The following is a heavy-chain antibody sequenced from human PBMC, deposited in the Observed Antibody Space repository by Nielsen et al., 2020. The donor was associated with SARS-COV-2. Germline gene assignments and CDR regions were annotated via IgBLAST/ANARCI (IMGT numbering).Heavy chain of an antibody. D-gene: IGHD6-13*01. Sequence: ASVKVSCKVSGYTLTELSMHWVRQAPAKGLEWMGGFDPEDVETIYAQKFQGRVTMTEDTSTDTAYMELSSLRSEDTAVYYCATGPGQLVLGWFDPWGQGTLVTVSS. CDR3: ATGPGQLVLGWFDP. V-gene: IGHV1-24*01. CDR2: FDPEDVET. CDR1: GYTLTELS. J-gene: IGHJ5*02.